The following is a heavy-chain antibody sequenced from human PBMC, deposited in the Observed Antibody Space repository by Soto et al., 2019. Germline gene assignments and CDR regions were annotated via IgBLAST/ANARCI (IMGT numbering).Heavy chain of an antibody. CDR3: ARQDGYSYGYYFVY. CDR2: ITPNSGGT. D-gene: IGHD5-18*01. J-gene: IGHJ4*02. CDR1: GGTFSSYA. V-gene: IGHV1-2*04. Sequence: ASVKVSCKASGGTFSSYAIRWVRQAPGHGLEWMGGITPNSGGTNYAQKFQGWVTMTRDTSISTAYMELSRLRSDDTAVYYCARQDGYSYGYYFVYWGQGTLVTVSS.